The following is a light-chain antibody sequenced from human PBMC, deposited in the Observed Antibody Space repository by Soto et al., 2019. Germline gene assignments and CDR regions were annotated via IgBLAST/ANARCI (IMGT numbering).Light chain of an antibody. J-gene: IGLJ2*01. CDR1: LSNIGSNF. Sequence: QSVLTQPPSASGTPGQRVTISCSGSLSNIGSNFIYWYQQLPGSAPKLLINRNNERPSGVPDRFSGSKSGTSASLAISGLRSEDEADYHCAAWDDSLPGVVFGGGTKLTVL. CDR2: RNN. V-gene: IGLV1-47*01. CDR3: AAWDDSLPGVV.